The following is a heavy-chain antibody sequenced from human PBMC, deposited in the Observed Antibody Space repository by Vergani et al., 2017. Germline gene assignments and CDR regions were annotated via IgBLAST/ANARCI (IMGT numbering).Heavy chain of an antibody. CDR3: ARQYWRSNNCRGGYFQH. V-gene: IGHV1-8*03. CDR1: GYTFTSYD. CDR2: MNPNSGNT. J-gene: IGHJ1*01. Sequence: QVQLVQSGAEVKKPGASVKVSCKASGYTFTSYDINWVRQATGQGLEWMGWMNPNSGNTGYAQKFQGRVTITRNTSISTAYMELSSLRSEDTAVYYCARQYWRSNNCRGGYFQHWDQSTVFSVSS. D-gene: IGHD2-2*01.